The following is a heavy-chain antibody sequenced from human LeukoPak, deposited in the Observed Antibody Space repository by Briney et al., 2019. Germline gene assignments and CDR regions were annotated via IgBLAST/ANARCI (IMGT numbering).Heavy chain of an antibody. CDR3: AVSSGGDAFDI. J-gene: IGHJ3*02. V-gene: IGHV4-39*01. CDR1: GGSISSSSFS. Sequence: SETLSLTCIVSGGSISSSSFSWGWIRQPPGKGLEWIGTIFYSGSPYHNPSLKNRFTISVDTSKNQFSLKLTSVTAADTAVYYCAVSSGGDAFDIWGQGTMVTVSS. D-gene: IGHD6-25*01. CDR2: IFYSGSP.